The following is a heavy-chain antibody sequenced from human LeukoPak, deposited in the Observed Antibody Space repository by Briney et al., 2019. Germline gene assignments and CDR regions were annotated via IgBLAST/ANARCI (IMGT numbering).Heavy chain of an antibody. CDR1: GFTFDDYA. Sequence: AGGSLRLSCAASGFTFDDYAMHWVRQAPGKGLEWVSLISSSSSYIYYADSMKGRFTISRDNAKNSLYLQMNSLRAEDTAVYYCARAILEEYTSSSKDYYYYYYMDVWGKGTTVTVSS. V-gene: IGHV3-21*01. J-gene: IGHJ6*03. D-gene: IGHD6-6*01. CDR3: ARAILEEYTSSSKDYYYYYYMDV. CDR2: ISSSSSYI.